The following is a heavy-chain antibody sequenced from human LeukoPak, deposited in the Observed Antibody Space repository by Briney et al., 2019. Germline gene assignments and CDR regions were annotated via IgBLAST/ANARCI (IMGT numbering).Heavy chain of an antibody. Sequence: PSETLSLTCTVSGGSISSYYWSWIRQPPGKGLEWIGEINHSGSTNYNPSLKSRVTISVDTSKNQFSLKLSSVTAADTAVYYCARVRGCSSTSCYAYYYYMDVWGKGTTVTVSS. J-gene: IGHJ6*03. CDR1: GGSISSYY. V-gene: IGHV4-34*01. D-gene: IGHD2-2*01. CDR2: INHSGST. CDR3: ARVRGCSSTSCYAYYYYMDV.